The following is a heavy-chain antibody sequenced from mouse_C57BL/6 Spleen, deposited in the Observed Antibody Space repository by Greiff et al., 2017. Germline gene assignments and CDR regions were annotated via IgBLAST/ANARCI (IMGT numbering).Heavy chain of an antibody. CDR2: IDPDSGGT. CDR3: ARAGPFDY. V-gene: IGHV1-72*01. J-gene: IGHJ2*01. Sequence: VQLQQPGAELVKPGASVKLSCKASGYTFTSYWMHWVKQRPGQGLEWIGRIDPDSGGTKYNEKFKSKATLTVDKPSSTAYMQLSSLTSEDTAVYYCARAGPFDYWGQGTTLTVSS. CDR1: GYTFTSYW.